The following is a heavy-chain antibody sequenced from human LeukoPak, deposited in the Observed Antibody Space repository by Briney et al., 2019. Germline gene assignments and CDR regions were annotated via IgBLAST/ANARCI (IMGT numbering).Heavy chain of an antibody. CDR1: GFTFSSYS. J-gene: IGHJ4*02. CDR3: ARSTLRVATTAVNDY. CDR2: ISSSSSYI. Sequence: PGGSLRLSCAASGFTFSSYSMNWVRQAPGKGLEWVSSISSSSSYIYYADSVKGRFTISRDNAKNSLYLQMNSLRAEDTAVYYCARSTLRVATTAVNDYWGQGTLVTVSS. V-gene: IGHV3-21*01. D-gene: IGHD5-12*01.